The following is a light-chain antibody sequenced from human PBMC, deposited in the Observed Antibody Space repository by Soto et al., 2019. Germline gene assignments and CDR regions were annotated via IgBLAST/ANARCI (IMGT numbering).Light chain of an antibody. Sequence: DIVMTQSPDSLAVSLGERATINCKSSQSLLYSSNNKNYLAWYQQKPGQPPKLLIYWAYTRESGVTDRFTGRGSGTDFTLPISSLQSEDVAVYYCQQCYSTPPTFGQGTRLEIK. CDR3: QQCYSTPPT. CDR1: QSLLYSSNNKNY. J-gene: IGKJ2*01. V-gene: IGKV4-1*01. CDR2: WAY.